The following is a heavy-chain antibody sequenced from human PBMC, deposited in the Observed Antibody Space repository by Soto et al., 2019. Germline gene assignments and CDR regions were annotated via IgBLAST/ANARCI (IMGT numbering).Heavy chain of an antibody. J-gene: IGHJ6*03. V-gene: IGHV3-23*01. CDR1: GFTFSSYA. D-gene: IGHD2-2*01. Sequence: EVQLLESGGGLVQPGGSLRLSCAASGFTFSSYAMSWVRQAPGKGLEWVSAISGSGGSTYYADSVKGRFTISRDNSKNTLYLQMNSLRAEDTAVYYCAKEGVVVPDSNYYMDVWGKGTTVTVSS. CDR3: AKEGVVVPDSNYYMDV. CDR2: ISGSGGST.